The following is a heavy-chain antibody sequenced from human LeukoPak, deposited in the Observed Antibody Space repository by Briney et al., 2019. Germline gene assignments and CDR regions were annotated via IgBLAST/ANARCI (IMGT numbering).Heavy chain of an antibody. CDR1: GLTVSSNY. CDR3: ARALPSGGYGSYYFDY. J-gene: IGHJ4*02. D-gene: IGHD2-15*01. V-gene: IGHV3-53*01. CDR2: IYSGGST. Sequence: PGGSLRLSCAASGLTVSSNYMSWVRQAPGKGLEWVSVIYSGGSTYYADSVKGRFTISRDNSKNTLYLQMNSLRAEDTAVYYCARALPSGGYGSYYFDYWGQGTLVTVSS.